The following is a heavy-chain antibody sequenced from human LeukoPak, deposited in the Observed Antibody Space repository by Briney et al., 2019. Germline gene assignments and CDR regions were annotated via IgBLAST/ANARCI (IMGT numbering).Heavy chain of an antibody. D-gene: IGHD2/OR15-2a*01. J-gene: IGHJ4*02. Sequence: GGSRRLSCAASGFTFSSYSMNWVRQAPGKGLEWVSAISSSSNYIYYADSVKGRFTISRDNAKNSLFLQMNSLRAEDTAVYYRARVPVLLTMGGDYWGQGTLVTVSS. CDR2: ISSSSNYI. CDR1: GFTFSSYS. V-gene: IGHV3-21*01. CDR3: ARVPVLLTMGGDY.